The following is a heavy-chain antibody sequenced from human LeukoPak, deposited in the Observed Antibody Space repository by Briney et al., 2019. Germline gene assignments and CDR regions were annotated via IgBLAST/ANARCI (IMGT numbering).Heavy chain of an antibody. CDR2: ISAYNGNT. Sequence: ASVKVSCKASGYIFTSYGISWVRQAPGQGLEWMGWISAYNGNTNYAQKLQGRVTMTTDTSTSTAYMELRSLRSDDTAVYYCARDRPIKYYYDSSGYQFDYWGQGTLVTVSS. CDR1: GYIFTSYG. CDR3: ARDRPIKYYYDSSGYQFDY. V-gene: IGHV1-18*01. D-gene: IGHD3-22*01. J-gene: IGHJ4*02.